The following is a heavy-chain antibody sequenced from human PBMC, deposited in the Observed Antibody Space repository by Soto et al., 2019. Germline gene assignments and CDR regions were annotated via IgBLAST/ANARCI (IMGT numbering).Heavy chain of an antibody. V-gene: IGHV3-7*04. CDR2: IKQDGSEK. J-gene: IGHJ4*01. CDR1: GFTFSSYW. CDR3: ARDMRCLQSAFAY. Sequence: EVQLVESGGGLVQPGGSLRLSCAASGFTFSSYWMSWVRQAPGKGLEWVANIKQDGSEKYYVDSVKGRFTISRDNAKNSLYLQMTSLRAEDTAVYYCARDMRCLQSAFAYWGHGTLVTVSS. D-gene: IGHD4-17*01.